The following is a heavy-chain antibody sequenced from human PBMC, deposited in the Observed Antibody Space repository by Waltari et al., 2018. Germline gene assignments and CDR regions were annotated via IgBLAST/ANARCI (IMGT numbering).Heavy chain of an antibody. Sequence: QVQLQESGPGLVKPSQTLSLTCTVSGGSISSYYWNWIRQPAGKGLEWIGRIYTSGSTNYHPSRKSRVAISVDTSKNQFSLKLSSVTAADTALYYCARSDYSYANNWFDPWGQGTLVTVSS. CDR3: ARSDYSYANNWFDP. CDR2: IYTSGST. D-gene: IGHD5-18*01. CDR1: GGSISSYY. J-gene: IGHJ5*02. V-gene: IGHV4-4*07.